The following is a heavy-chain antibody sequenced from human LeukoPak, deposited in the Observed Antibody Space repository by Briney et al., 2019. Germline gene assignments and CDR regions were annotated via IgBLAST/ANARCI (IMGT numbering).Heavy chain of an antibody. J-gene: IGHJ4*02. D-gene: IGHD6-13*01. V-gene: IGHV4-61*08. CDR1: GGSMSSGGYY. Sequence: PSETLSLTCTGSGGSMSSGGYYWSWIRQHPGKGLEWIGYIYYSGSTHYNPSLKSRVTISVDTSRNQFSLRLTSVTAADTAVYYCARRYSSWSSFDYWGQGTLVTVSS. CDR3: ARRYSSWSSFDY. CDR2: IYYSGST.